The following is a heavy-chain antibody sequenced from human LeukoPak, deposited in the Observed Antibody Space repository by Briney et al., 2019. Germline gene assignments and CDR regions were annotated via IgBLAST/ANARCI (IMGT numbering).Heavy chain of an antibody. CDR1: GFTFSSYG. Sequence: GGSLRLSCAASGFTFSSYGMHWVRQAPGRGLEWVAFIPYDGSNKYFADSVKGRFTISRDNSKNTLYLQMSSVGAEGTAVYYCQTDCSSSNCYDHWGQGTLVTVSS. D-gene: IGHD2-2*01. CDR3: QTDCSSSNCYDH. J-gene: IGHJ5*02. V-gene: IGHV3-30*02. CDR2: IPYDGSNK.